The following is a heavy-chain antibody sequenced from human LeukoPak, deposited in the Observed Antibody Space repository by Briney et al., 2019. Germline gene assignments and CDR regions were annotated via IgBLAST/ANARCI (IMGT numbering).Heavy chain of an antibody. CDR1: GFTFSSYW. V-gene: IGHV3-74*01. J-gene: IGHJ4*02. CDR3: VHSGYYYGSFDY. D-gene: IGHD3-22*01. Sequence: GGSLRLSCAASGFTFSSYWMHWVRQAPGKGLVWVSRINSDGSSTSYADSVKGRFTISRDNAKNTLYLQMNSLRAEDTAVYYCVHSGYYYGSFDYWGQGTLVTVSS. CDR2: INSDGSST.